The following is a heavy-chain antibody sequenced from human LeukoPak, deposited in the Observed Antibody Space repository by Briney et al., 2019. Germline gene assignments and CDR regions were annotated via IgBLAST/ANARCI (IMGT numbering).Heavy chain of an antibody. CDR2: ISSNGSTI. CDR3: ARLDYDILTGRYYYYMDV. D-gene: IGHD3-9*01. V-gene: IGHV3-11*04. Sequence: PGGSLRLSCAASGFTFSDYYMSWIRQAPGKGLEWVSYISSNGSTIYYADSVKGRFTISRDNAKNSLYLQMNSLRAEDTAVYYCARLDYDILTGRYYYYMDVWGKGTTVTVSS. J-gene: IGHJ6*03. CDR1: GFTFSDYY.